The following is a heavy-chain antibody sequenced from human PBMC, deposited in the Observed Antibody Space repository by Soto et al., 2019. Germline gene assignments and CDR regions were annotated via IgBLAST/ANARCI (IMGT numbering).Heavy chain of an antibody. Sequence: QVQLVESGGGVVQPGRSLRLSCAASGFTFSSYAMHWVRQAPGKGLEWVAVISYDGSNKYYADSVKGRFTISRDNSKNTPYLQMNSLRAEDTAVYYCARAHGFGGYDAFDIWGQGTMVTVSS. V-gene: IGHV3-30-3*01. CDR3: ARAHGFGGYDAFDI. J-gene: IGHJ3*02. D-gene: IGHD3-10*01. CDR1: GFTFSSYA. CDR2: ISYDGSNK.